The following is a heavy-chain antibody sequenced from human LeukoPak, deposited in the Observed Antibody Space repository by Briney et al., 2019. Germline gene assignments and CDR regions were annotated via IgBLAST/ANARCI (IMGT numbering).Heavy chain of an antibody. D-gene: IGHD3-10*01. CDR2: ISYDGSNK. J-gene: IGHJ3*02. V-gene: IGHV3-30*18. Sequence: GGSLRLSCAASGFTFSSYGMHWVRQAPGKGLEWVAVISYDGSNKYYTDSVKGRFTISRDNSKNTLYLQMNSLRAADTAVYYCAKDRLWFGNLDAFDIWGQGTMVTVSS. CDR3: AKDRLWFGNLDAFDI. CDR1: GFTFSSYG.